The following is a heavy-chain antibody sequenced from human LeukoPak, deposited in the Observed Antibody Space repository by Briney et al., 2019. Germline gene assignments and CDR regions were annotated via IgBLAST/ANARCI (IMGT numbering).Heavy chain of an antibody. CDR1: GFTFRTYD. Sequence: GGSLRLSCAASGFTFRTYDMHWVRQATGKGLEWVSSIGTGGDTYYLDSVKGRFTISRENAKNALYLQMNSLRVGDTAVYYCSREMPTHDAFDIWGQGTMVTVSS. CDR3: SREMPTHDAFDI. CDR2: IGTGGDT. V-gene: IGHV3-13*04. J-gene: IGHJ3*02. D-gene: IGHD5-24*01.